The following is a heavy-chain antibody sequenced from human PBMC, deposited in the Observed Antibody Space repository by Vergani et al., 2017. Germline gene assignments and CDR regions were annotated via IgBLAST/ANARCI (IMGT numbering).Heavy chain of an antibody. CDR2: IYYSGST. Sequence: QLQLQESGPGLVKPSATLSLTCSVSGASIRSSNYYWGWIRQPPGKGLEWIASIYYSGSTYYNPSLKSRVTISVDTSKNQFSLKLSSVTAADTAVYFCARHSTVGWLVELGWFDPWGQGILVTVSS. CDR1: GASIRSSNYY. CDR3: ARHSTVGWLVELGWFDP. J-gene: IGHJ5*02. V-gene: IGHV4-39*01. D-gene: IGHD6-19*01.